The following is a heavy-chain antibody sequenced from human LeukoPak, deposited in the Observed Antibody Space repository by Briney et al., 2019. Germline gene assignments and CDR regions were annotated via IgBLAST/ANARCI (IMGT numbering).Heavy chain of an antibody. Sequence: SETLSLTCTVSGGSISSYYWSWIRQPAGKGLEWIGRIYTSGSTNYNPSLKSRVTMSVDTSKNQFSLKLSSVTAADTAVYYCARDGSGSYFLGASNWFDPWGQGTLVTVSS. CDR1: GGSISSYY. D-gene: IGHD3-10*01. J-gene: IGHJ5*02. V-gene: IGHV4-4*07. CDR3: ARDGSGSYFLGASNWFDP. CDR2: IYTSGST.